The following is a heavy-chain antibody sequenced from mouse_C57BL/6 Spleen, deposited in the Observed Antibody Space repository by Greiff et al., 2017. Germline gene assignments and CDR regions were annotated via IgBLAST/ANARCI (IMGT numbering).Heavy chain of an antibody. CDR3: ARTVVANWYFDV. Sequence: DVKLVESGGGLVKPGGSLKLSCAASGFTFSDYGMHWVRQAPEKGLEWVAYISSGSSTIYYADTVKGRFTIARDNAKNTLFLQMTSLRSEDTAMYYCARTVVANWYFDVWGTGTTGTVSS. D-gene: IGHD1-1*01. V-gene: IGHV5-17*01. CDR1: GFTFSDYG. J-gene: IGHJ1*03. CDR2: ISSGSSTI.